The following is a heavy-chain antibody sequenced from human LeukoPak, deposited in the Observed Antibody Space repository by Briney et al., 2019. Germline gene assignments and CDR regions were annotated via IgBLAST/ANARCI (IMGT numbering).Heavy chain of an antibody. CDR3: AIETTGFDY. J-gene: IGHJ4*02. CDR1: GFTFSRYG. D-gene: IGHD1-14*01. Sequence: GVSLRLSCAVSGFTFSRYGMHWVRQAPGKGLDWVAVISYDGSTKYYADSVKGRFTISRDKSKNTLYLQMNSLRAEDTAVYYCAIETTGFDYWGQGTLVTVSS. V-gene: IGHV3-30*03. CDR2: ISYDGSTK.